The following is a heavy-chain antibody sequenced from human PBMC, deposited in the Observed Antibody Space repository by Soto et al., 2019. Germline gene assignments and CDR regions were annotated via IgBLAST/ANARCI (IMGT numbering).Heavy chain of an antibody. Sequence: GSLRLSCAASGFTFSSYSMNWVRQAPGKGLEWVSSISSSSSYIYYADSVKGRFTISRDNAKNSLYLQMNSLRAEDTAVYYCARDLRYFDLGDNWFDPWGQGTLVTVSS. D-gene: IGHD3-9*01. J-gene: IGHJ5*02. CDR1: GFTFSSYS. V-gene: IGHV3-21*01. CDR2: ISSSSSYI. CDR3: ARDLRYFDLGDNWFDP.